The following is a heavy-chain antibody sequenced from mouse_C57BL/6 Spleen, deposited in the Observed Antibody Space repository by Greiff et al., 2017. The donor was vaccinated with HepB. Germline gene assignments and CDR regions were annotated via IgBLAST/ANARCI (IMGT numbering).Heavy chain of an antibody. D-gene: IGHD1-3*01. Sequence: EVQLVESGGDLVKPGGSLKLSCAASGFTFSSYGMSWVRQTPDKRLEWVATISSGGSYTYYPDSVKGRFTISRDNAKNTLYLQMSSLKSEDTAMYYCARQPQWGFAYWGQGTLVTVSA. V-gene: IGHV5-6*01. CDR1: GFTFSSYG. CDR2: ISSGGSYT. J-gene: IGHJ3*01. CDR3: ARQPQWGFAY.